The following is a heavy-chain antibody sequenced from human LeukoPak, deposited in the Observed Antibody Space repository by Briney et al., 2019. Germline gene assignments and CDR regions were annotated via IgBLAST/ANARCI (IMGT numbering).Heavy chain of an antibody. V-gene: IGHV5-51*01. Sequence: GESLQISCKASGYIFTTFWIGWVRQMPGQGLEWMGIIYPGYSDTSYSLSFQGQVTISVDKSISTAYLQWNSLKAADAAMYFCARRSGYDLVWGQGTLVTVSS. CDR1: GYIFTTFW. CDR2: IYPGYSDT. J-gene: IGHJ4*02. CDR3: ARRSGYDLV. D-gene: IGHD5-12*01.